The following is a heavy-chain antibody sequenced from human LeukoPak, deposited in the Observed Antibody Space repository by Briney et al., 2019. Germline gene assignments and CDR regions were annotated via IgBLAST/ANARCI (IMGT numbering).Heavy chain of an antibody. V-gene: IGHV4-61*02. CDR1: GGSISSGSYY. J-gene: IGHJ5*02. CDR3: ASQDCGGFDP. D-gene: IGHD2-21*02. CDR2: IYTSGST. Sequence: SQTLSLTCTVSGGSISSGSYYWSWIRQPAGKGLEWIGRIYTSGSTNYNPSLKSRVTISVDTSKNQFSLKLSSVTAADTAVYYCASQDCGGFDPWGQGTLVTVSS.